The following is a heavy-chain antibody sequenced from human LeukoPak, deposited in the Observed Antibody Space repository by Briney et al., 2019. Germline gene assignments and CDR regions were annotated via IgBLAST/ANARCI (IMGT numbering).Heavy chain of an antibody. CDR1: GFIFNTYS. V-gene: IGHV3-21*01. CDR3: ARPLSSGSPQGLPTLPHLDY. Sequence: PGGSLRLSCAASGFIFNTYSMNWVRQAPGKGLEWVSSISSTTSYIFYADSVKGRFTISRDNAKNSLYLQMTSLRAEDTAVYYCARPLSSGSPQGLPTLPHLDYWGQGTLVTVSS. J-gene: IGHJ4*02. CDR2: ISSTTSYI. D-gene: IGHD3-10*01.